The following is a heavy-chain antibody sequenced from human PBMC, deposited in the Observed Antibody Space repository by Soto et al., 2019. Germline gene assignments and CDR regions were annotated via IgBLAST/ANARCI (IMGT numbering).Heavy chain of an antibody. CDR1: GFTFSASA. Sequence: GGSLRLSCAASGFTFSASAMHWVRQASGKGLEWVGRIRSNGRTAYAASMQGRFTISRDDSKKAAYLQLNSLKTDDTAVYYCARLDCSGGSCYPYYFEHWGQGALVTVSS. CDR3: ARLDCSGGSCYPYYFEH. CDR2: IRSNGRT. J-gene: IGHJ4*02. V-gene: IGHV3-73*01. D-gene: IGHD2-15*01.